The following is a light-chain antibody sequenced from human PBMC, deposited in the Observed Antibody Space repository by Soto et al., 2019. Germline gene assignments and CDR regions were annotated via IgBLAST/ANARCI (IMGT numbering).Light chain of an antibody. CDR2: GAS. V-gene: IGKV3D-20*02. CDR3: QQSYITPPGT. CDR1: QSVSSSY. Sequence: EILRTQSPATLSVSPGASATLSCRASQSVSSSYLAWYQQKPGQAPRLLTYGASSRATGIPDRFSGSGSGTAFTLTISSLQREDFATYYCQQSYITPPGTFGQGTKVDIK. J-gene: IGKJ1*01.